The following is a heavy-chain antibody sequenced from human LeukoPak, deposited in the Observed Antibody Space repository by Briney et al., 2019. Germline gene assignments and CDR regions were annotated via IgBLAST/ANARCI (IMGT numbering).Heavy chain of an antibody. J-gene: IGHJ4*02. V-gene: IGHV3-11*01. CDR1: GFTFSDYY. Sequence: PGGSLRLSCAASGFTFSDYYMTWIRQAPGKGLEWVSYISNTGSTIYYADSVKGRFTISRDNTKNSLYLQMNSLRAEDTAVYYCARLRGVAGFDYWGQGTLVTVSS. D-gene: IGHD6-19*01. CDR2: ISNTGSTI. CDR3: ARLRGVAGFDY.